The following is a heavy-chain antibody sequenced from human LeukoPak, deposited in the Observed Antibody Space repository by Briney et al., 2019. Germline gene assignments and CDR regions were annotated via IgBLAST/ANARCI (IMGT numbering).Heavy chain of an antibody. CDR2: IYYSGST. V-gene: IGHV4-59*08. D-gene: IGHD3-10*01. CDR3: ARHGPYGSGSYKGGFDY. CDR1: GVSISSYY. Sequence: SETLSLTCTVSGVSISSYYWSWIRQPPGKGLEWIGYIYYSGSTKYNPSLKSRVTISVDTSKNQFSLKLSSVTAADTAVYYCARHGPYGSGSYKGGFDYWGQGTLVTVSS. J-gene: IGHJ4*02.